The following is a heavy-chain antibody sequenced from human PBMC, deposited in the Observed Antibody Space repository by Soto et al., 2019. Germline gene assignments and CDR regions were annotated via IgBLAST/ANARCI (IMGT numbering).Heavy chain of an antibody. V-gene: IGHV1-69*02. D-gene: IGHD3-22*01. CDR1: GGTFSSYT. Sequence: SVKVSCKASGGTFSSYTISWVRQAPGQGLEWMGRIVPILGIANYAQKFQGRVTIIADKSTSTAYMELSSLRSEDTAVYYCARDSSGYYPDAFDIWGQGTMVTVS. CDR3: ARDSSGYYPDAFDI. J-gene: IGHJ3*02. CDR2: IVPILGIA.